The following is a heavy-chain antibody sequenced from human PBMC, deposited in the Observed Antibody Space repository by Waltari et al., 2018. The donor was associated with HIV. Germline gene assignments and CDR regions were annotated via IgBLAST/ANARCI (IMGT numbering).Heavy chain of an antibody. CDR2: ISPNSSGT. CDR3: VRDRLEGAFDI. J-gene: IGHJ3*02. D-gene: IGHD3-3*01. Sequence: QVQLVQSGAEVKKPGASVKVSCKASGYTFTGYYMNWVRQAPGQGIEWMGWISPNSSGTNDAQKYQGRITMTRETSIRTAYMDLMRLRSGDTAVYYCVRDRLEGAFDIWGQGTMVTVSS. V-gene: IGHV1-2*02. CDR1: GYTFTGYY.